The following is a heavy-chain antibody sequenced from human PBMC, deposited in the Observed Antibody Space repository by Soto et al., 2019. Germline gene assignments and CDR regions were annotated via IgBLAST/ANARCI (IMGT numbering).Heavy chain of an antibody. V-gene: IGHV5-51*01. CDR3: AVGVVSHYHYMDV. Sequence: PGESLKISCKGSGYSFTSYWIAWVRQMPGKGLEWVGIIYPGDSDTRYSPSLQGQVTISADKSISTAYLQWSSLKASDTAMYYCAVGVVSHYHYMDVWGKGTTVTVSS. J-gene: IGHJ6*03. CDR1: GYSFTSYW. CDR2: IYPGDSDT. D-gene: IGHD2-15*01.